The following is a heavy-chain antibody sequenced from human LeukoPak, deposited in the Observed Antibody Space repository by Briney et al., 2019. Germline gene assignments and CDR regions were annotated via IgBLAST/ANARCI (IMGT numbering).Heavy chain of an antibody. D-gene: IGHD3-9*01. Sequence: GRSLRLSCAASGFTFSSYGMHWVRQAPGKGLEWVAVISYDGSNKYYADSVKGRFTISRDNSKNTLYLQMNSLRAEDTAVYYCAKQDILIDYWGQGTLVTVSS. V-gene: IGHV3-30*18. J-gene: IGHJ4*02. CDR2: ISYDGSNK. CDR1: GFTFSSYG. CDR3: AKQDILIDY.